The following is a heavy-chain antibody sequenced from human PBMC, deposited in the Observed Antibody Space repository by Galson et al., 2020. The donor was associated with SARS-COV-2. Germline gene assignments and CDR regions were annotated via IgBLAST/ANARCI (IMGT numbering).Heavy chain of an antibody. D-gene: IGHD3-10*01. V-gene: IGHV4-39*07. J-gene: IGHJ4*02. CDR3: ARASNTSGSGSFYRDPKYYVDY. CDR1: GGSISSSSYY. Sequence: ASETLSLTCTVSGGSISSSSYYWGWIRQPPGKGLEWIGSIYYSGSTYYNPSLKSRVTISVDTSKNQFSLKLSSVTAADSAVYYCARASNTSGSGSFYRDPKYYVDYGGQGSLVTVSS. CDR2: IYYSGST.